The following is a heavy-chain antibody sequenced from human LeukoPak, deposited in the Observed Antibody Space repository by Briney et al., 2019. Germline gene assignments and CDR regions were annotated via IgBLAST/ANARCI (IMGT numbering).Heavy chain of an antibody. J-gene: IGHJ4*02. CDR2: MKGDGRDI. V-gene: IGHV3-74*01. CDR3: ARDLRAPPGY. D-gene: IGHD7-27*01. Sequence: GGSLRLSCVASGFTFSSYWMYWVRQDPGKGLVWVSGMKGDGRDITYADSVKGRFTISRDNAKNTVYLQMNSLRAEDTGVYYCARDLRAPPGYWGQGTLVTVSS. CDR1: GFTFSSYW.